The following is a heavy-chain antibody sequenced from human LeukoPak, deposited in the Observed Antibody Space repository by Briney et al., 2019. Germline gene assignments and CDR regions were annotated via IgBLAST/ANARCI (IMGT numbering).Heavy chain of an antibody. CDR3: ARDRSRDGYDQGFDY. CDR2: INPNRGGT. D-gene: IGHD5-24*01. J-gene: IGHJ4*02. Sequence: ASVKVSCKASGYTFTSYYMHWVRQAPGQGLEWMGWINPNRGGTNYAQKFQGRVTMTRDTSISTAYLELSRLRSDDTAVYYCARDRSRDGYDQGFDYWGQGTLVTVSS. CDR1: GYTFTSYY. V-gene: IGHV1-2*02.